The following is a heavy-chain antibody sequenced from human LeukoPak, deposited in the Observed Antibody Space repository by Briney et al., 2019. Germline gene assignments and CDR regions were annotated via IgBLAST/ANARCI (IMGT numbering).Heavy chain of an antibody. CDR3: AGVSESGWYYFDY. D-gene: IGHD6-19*01. V-gene: IGHV3-30-3*01. J-gene: IGHJ4*02. Sequence: GGSLRLSCAASGFPFSGYAIHWVRQTPGKGLEWVAVISHDGTNKYYADSVKGRFSISRDKNTLYLQMSSLRDEDTAVYYCAGVSESGWYYFDYWGQGTLVTVSS. CDR1: GFPFSGYA. CDR2: ISHDGTNK.